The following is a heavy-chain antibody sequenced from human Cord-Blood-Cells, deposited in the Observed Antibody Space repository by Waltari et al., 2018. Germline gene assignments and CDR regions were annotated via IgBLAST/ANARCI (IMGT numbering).Heavy chain of an antibody. D-gene: IGHD6-13*01. Sequence: EVQLVESGGGLIQPGGSLRLSCAASGFTVSSNYMSWVRQAPGKGLGWVQVIYSGGSTYYADSVKGRFTISRDNSKNTLYLQMNSLRAEDTAVYYCARLDSSSWSHFDYWGQGTLVTVSS. CDR2: IYSGGST. V-gene: IGHV3-53*01. CDR1: GFTVSSNY. CDR3: ARLDSSSWSHFDY. J-gene: IGHJ4*02.